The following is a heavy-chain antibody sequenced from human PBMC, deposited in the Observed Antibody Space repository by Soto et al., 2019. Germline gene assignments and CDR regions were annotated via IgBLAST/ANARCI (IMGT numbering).Heavy chain of an antibody. D-gene: IGHD2-21*01. CDR3: ARDPPLSVLVVVATDDF. V-gene: IGHV3-21*01. CDR2: ISSSSSFR. CDR1: GFTFTNHN. Sequence: LRXSCAASGFTFTNHNINWVRQAPGKGLEWVSSISSSSSFRNYADSVKGRFSISRDNDKNLVYLQMDSLRAEDTAVYYCARDPPLSVLVVVATDDFWGQGNLVTVSS. J-gene: IGHJ4*02.